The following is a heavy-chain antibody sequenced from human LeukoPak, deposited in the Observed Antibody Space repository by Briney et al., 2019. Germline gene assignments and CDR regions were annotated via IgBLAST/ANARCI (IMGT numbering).Heavy chain of an antibody. V-gene: IGHV4-61*01. CDR3: ARASGGYSSGWYLDY. D-gene: IGHD6-19*01. CDR2: IYYSRTT. Sequence: PSETLSLTCAVSGVSVSSDSYHWSWIRPPPGKELEWVVAIYYSRTTNYNPSLKSRVTISVDTSKNQFSLKLSSVTAADTAVYYCARASGGYSSGWYLDYWGQGTLVTVSS. J-gene: IGHJ4*02. CDR1: GVSVSSDSYH.